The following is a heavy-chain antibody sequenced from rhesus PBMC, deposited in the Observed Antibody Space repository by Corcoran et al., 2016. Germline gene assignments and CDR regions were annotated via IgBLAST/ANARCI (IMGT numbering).Heavy chain of an antibody. CDR3: ARKGKYCSGGVCYVGYFDY. J-gene: IGHJ4*01. V-gene: IGHV4S7*01. Sequence: QVQLQESGPGLVKPSETLSLTFAVSGGSISGGSFWGWIRQHPGKGAGWIGKIYGNSTSTYNNPSIKSRVTISKDTSKNQFSLKLSSVTAADTAVYYCARKGKYCSGGVCYVGYFDYWGQGVLVTVSS. CDR1: GGSISGGSF. CDR2: IYGNSTST. D-gene: IGHD2-8*01.